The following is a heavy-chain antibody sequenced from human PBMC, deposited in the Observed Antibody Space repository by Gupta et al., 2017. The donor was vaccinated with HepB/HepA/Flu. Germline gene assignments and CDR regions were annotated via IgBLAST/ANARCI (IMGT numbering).Heavy chain of an antibody. D-gene: IGHD1-26*01. V-gene: IGHV3-74*01. Sequence: EVQLVESGGGLVQPGGSLRLPCEAFVFSLRSYWMHWVRQVPGKGLVWASRISTDGSTRAYADSVKGRFTISRDNTKNTLNLQMNSLRVEDTAVYYCAGYQVGATPSAVHIWGPGTMVTVSS. J-gene: IGHJ3*02. CDR3: AGYQVGATPSAVHI. CDR2: ISTDGSTR. CDR1: VFSLRSYW.